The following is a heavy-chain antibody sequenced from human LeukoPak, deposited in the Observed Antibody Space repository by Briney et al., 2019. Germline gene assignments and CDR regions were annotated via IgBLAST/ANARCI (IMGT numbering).Heavy chain of an antibody. D-gene: IGHD5-12*01. CDR2: INPNTGDT. J-gene: IGHJ4*02. Sequence: ASVKVSCNASGYTFTGQYMHWVRQAPGQGLEWMGWINPNTGDTNYAQNFQGRVAMTRDTTISTAYMELSRLTSDDTAVYYCASYPRYMSSPPFDYWGQGTLVTVSS. CDR1: GYTFTGQY. CDR3: ASYPRYMSSPPFDY. V-gene: IGHV1-2*02.